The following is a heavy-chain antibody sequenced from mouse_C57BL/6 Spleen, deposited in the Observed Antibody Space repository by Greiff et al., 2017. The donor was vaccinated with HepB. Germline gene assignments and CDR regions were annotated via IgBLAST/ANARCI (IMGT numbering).Heavy chain of an antibody. Sequence: QVQLQQPGAELVRPGSSVKLSCKASGYTFTSYWMHWVKQRPIQGLEWIGNIDPSDSETHYNQKFKDKATLTVDKSSSTAYMQLSSLTSEDSAVYYCARRGYDDPFAYWGQGTLVTVSA. CDR2: IDPSDSET. J-gene: IGHJ3*01. CDR1: GYTFTSYW. D-gene: IGHD2-2*01. CDR3: ARRGYDDPFAY. V-gene: IGHV1-52*01.